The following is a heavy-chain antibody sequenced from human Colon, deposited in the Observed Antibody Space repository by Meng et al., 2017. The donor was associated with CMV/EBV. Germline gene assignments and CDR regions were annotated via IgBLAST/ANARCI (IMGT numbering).Heavy chain of an antibody. CDR2: IYSGGST. CDR1: GFTVSSNY. D-gene: IGHD6-19*01. J-gene: IGHJ4*02. Sequence: ASGFTVSSNYMSWVRQAPGKGLEWVSVIYSGGSTHYADSVKGRFTISRDNSKNTLYLQMNSLRAEDTAVYYCARDPRIAVTGTGDYWGQGTLVTVSS. V-gene: IGHV3-66*01. CDR3: ARDPRIAVTGTGDY.